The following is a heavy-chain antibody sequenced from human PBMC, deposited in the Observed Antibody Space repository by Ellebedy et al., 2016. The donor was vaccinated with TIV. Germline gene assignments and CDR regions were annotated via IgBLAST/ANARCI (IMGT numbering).Heavy chain of an antibody. Sequence: MPLETLSLTCTVSGGSISSYYWSRIRQPPGKGLEWIGYIYYSGSTNYNPSLKSRVTISVDTSKNQFSLKLSSVTAADTAVYYCARQTGLWFGELFTLDYWGQGTLVTVSS. CDR1: GGSISSYY. V-gene: IGHV4-59*12. J-gene: IGHJ4*02. CDR3: ARQTGLWFGELFTLDY. CDR2: IYYSGST. D-gene: IGHD3-10*01.